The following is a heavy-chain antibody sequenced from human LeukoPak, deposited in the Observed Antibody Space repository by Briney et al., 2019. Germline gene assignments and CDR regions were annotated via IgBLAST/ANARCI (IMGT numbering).Heavy chain of an antibody. D-gene: IGHD1-26*01. CDR2: TSYSEGT. Sequence: SGTLSLTCTVSGGSVSRGGYYWNWIRQHPGKGLEWIGYTSYSEGTYYNPSLMSRITISVDRSQNQLSLKMRDVTAADTAVYFCATADWESFYFDSWGQGVLVAVSS. CDR3: ATADWESFYFDS. CDR1: GGSVSRGGYY. J-gene: IGHJ4*02. V-gene: IGHV4-31*03.